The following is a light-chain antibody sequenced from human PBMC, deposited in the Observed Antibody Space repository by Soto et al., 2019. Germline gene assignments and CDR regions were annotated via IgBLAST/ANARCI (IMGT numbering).Light chain of an antibody. CDR2: DVS. Sequence: QSALTQPASVSGSPGQSITMSCTGTSSDVGGYNFVSWYQQLPGKAPKLMIYDVSDRPSGVSNRFSGSKSGNTASLTISGLQAEDEADYYCSSYTSSSTLVFGGGTKLTVL. CDR3: SSYTSSSTLV. J-gene: IGLJ2*01. V-gene: IGLV2-14*01. CDR1: SSDVGGYNF.